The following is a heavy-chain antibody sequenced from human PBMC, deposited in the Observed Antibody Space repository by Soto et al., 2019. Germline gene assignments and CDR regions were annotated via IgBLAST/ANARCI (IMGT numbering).Heavy chain of an antibody. CDR1: GFTFSEYW. CDR3: ATILQRGYDSEY. V-gene: IGHV3-74*01. D-gene: IGHD5-12*01. Sequence: EVHLVESGGGVVQPGGSLRLSCAASGFTFSEYWMHWVRQVPGKGLEWVSRIQSDGSSISYADSVKDRFTISRDNPKNTLYLQSHSLRAEVTDVYFCATILQRGYDSEYWGQGTVVTVSA. J-gene: IGHJ4*02. CDR2: IQSDGSSI.